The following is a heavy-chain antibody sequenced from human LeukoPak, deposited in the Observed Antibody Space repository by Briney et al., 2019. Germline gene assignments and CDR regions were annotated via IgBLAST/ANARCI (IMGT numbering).Heavy chain of an antibody. D-gene: IGHD2/OR15-2a*01. V-gene: IGHV4-4*07. Sequence: SETLSLTCTVSGGYTGSHYWSWIRQPAGKGLEWIGRISPSGTTHYNPSLGSRVTMSVDTSKNYFSLRLSSVIAADTAVYYCARDFYASGFYFWFDPWGQGILVTVSS. CDR1: GGYTGSHY. J-gene: IGHJ5*02. CDR2: ISPSGTT. CDR3: ARDFYASGFYFWFDP.